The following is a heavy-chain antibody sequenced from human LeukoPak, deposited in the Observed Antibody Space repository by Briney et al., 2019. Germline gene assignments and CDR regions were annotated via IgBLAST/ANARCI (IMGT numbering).Heavy chain of an antibody. CDR2: IYYSGST. CDR3: AARGVRNNWFDP. CDR1: GGSISSYY. V-gene: IGHV4-59*01. D-gene: IGHD3-3*01. Sequence: SETLSLTCTVSGGSISSYYWSWIRQPPGKGLEWIGYIYYSGSTNCNPSLKSRVTISVDTSKNQFSLKLSSVTAADTAVYYCAARGVRNNWFDPWGQGTLVTVSS. J-gene: IGHJ5*02.